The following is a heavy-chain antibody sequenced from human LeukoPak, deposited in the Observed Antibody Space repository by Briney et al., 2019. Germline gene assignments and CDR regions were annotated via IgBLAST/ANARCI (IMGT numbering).Heavy chain of an antibody. CDR2: IYYTGST. D-gene: IGHD5-24*01. V-gene: IGHV4-59*01. Sequence: PSETLSLTCAVSGGSITGYYWSWIRQPPGKGLEWIGYIYYTGSTNYNPSLKSRVTISVDTSKNQSSLKLSSVTAADTAVYYCARGHPIATTQLRYYFDYWGQGTLVTVSS. CDR3: ARGHPIATTQLRYYFDY. CDR1: GGSITGYY. J-gene: IGHJ4*02.